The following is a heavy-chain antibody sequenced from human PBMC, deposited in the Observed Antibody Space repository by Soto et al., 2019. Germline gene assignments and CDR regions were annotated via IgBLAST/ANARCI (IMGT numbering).Heavy chain of an antibody. D-gene: IGHD3-10*02. Sequence: QITLKESGPTLVKPTQTLTLTCTFSGFSLSNNGEAVGWFRQSPGKALEWLVLIYWDDDNRYNPTLRTRLSTTKDTSKNQVVLTLTNMDPVETATYYCARYVATSPAGWFEPWGQGIPVTVSS. J-gene: IGHJ5*02. CDR2: IYWDDDN. V-gene: IGHV2-5*02. CDR1: GFSLSNNGEA. CDR3: ARYVATSPAGWFEP.